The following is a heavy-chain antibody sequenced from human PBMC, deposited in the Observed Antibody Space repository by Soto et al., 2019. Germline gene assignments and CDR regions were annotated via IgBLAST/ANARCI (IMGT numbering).Heavy chain of an antibody. V-gene: IGHV4-34*01. J-gene: IGHJ4*02. CDR3: ARGTLESSMGIVVVPAAMPFDY. D-gene: IGHD2-2*03. CDR1: GGSVSGYY. Sequence: PSETLSLTCAVYGGSVSGYYWSWIRQPPGKGLEWIGEINHSGSTNYNPSLKSRVTISVDTSKNQFSLKLSSVTAADTAVYYCARGTLESSMGIVVVPAAMPFDYWGQGTLVTVSS. CDR2: INHSGST.